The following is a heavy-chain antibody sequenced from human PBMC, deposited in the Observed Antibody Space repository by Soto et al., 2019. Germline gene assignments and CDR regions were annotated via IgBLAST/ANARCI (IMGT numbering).Heavy chain of an antibody. CDR1: GASISSGGYY. V-gene: IGHV4-31*03. Sequence: LSLTCTVSGASISSGGYYWNWIRQYPGKGLEWIGNIFYNGSPSYNPALKSRVNISLDTSKNQFSLKLTSVTAADTAVYYCARGTSSDYWGQGTLVTVSS. CDR2: IFYNGSP. D-gene: IGHD1-7*01. J-gene: IGHJ4*02. CDR3: ARGTSSDY.